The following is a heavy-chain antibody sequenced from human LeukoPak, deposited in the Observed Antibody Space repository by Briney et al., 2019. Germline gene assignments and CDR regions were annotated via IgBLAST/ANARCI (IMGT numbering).Heavy chain of an antibody. D-gene: IGHD1-7*01. CDR3: ARGVLTWNYVVDY. Sequence: ASVKVSCKASGYTFIGYYMHWVRQAPGQGLEWMGWINPHSGGTNYAQKFQGRVTMTRDTSISTAFMDLSRLRSDDTAVYYCARGVLTWNYVVDYWGQGTLVTSPQ. CDR1: GYTFIGYY. V-gene: IGHV1-2*02. CDR2: INPHSGGT. J-gene: IGHJ4*02.